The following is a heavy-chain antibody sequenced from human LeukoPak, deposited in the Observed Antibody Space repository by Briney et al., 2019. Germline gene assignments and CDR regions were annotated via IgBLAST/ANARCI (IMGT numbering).Heavy chain of an antibody. V-gene: IGHV1-69*13. Sequence: SVKVSCKASGGTFSSYAISWVRQAPGQGLEWMGGIIPIFGTANYALKFQGRVTITADESTSTAYMELSSLRSEDTAVYYCARDQDYYDSSGYSDWGQGTLVTVSS. J-gene: IGHJ4*02. CDR2: IIPIFGTA. CDR3: ARDQDYYDSSGYSD. CDR1: GGTFSSYA. D-gene: IGHD3-22*01.